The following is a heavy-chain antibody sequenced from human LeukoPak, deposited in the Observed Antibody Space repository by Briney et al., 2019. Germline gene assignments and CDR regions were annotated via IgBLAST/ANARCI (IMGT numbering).Heavy chain of an antibody. D-gene: IGHD6-13*01. V-gene: IGHV4-59*01. Sequence: SETLSLTCTVSGGSISSYHWSWIRQPPGKGLECIGYIYSSGSTDYNPSLKSRVTMSVDTSKNQFSLKVSSVTAADTAVYYCARGGGSWYADYWGQGILVTVSS. CDR2: IYSSGST. CDR1: GGSISSYH. J-gene: IGHJ4*02. CDR3: ARGGGSWYADY.